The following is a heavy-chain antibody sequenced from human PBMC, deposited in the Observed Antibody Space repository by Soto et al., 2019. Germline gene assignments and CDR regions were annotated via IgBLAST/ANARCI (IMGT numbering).Heavy chain of an antibody. CDR2: ISAYNGNT. V-gene: IGHV1-18*01. CDR1: GYTFTMYG. CDR3: ARDRGWYWFDP. D-gene: IGHD6-19*01. Sequence: ASVKVSCKASGYTFTMYGISWVLQSPGQWLEWMGWISAYNGNTNYAQKLQGRVTMTTDTSTSTAYMELRSLRSDDTAVYYCARDRGWYWFDPWGQGTLVTVSS. J-gene: IGHJ5*02.